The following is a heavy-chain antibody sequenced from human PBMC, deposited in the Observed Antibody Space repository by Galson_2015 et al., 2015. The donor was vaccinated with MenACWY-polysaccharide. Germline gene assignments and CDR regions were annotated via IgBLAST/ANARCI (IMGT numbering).Heavy chain of an antibody. D-gene: IGHD6-6*01. J-gene: IGHJ4*02. Sequence: QSGAEVKKPGESLQISCKGSGYSFTNYWIGWVRQMPGKGLEWMGIIYPGDSDTRYSPSFQGQVTISADKSINTSYLQRSSMKASDTAMYYCAIHKYTTSSGDYWGQGTLVTVSS. CDR3: AIHKYTTSSGDY. CDR2: IYPGDSDT. V-gene: IGHV5-51*01. CDR1: GYSFTNYW.